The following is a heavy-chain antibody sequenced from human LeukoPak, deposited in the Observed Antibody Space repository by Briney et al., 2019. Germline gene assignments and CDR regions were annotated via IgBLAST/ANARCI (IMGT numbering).Heavy chain of an antibody. V-gene: IGHV4-59*01. Sequence: SETLSLTCTVSGGSISSYYWSWIRQPPGRGPEWIGYIYYSGSTNYNPSLKSRVTISVDTSKNQFSLKLSSVTAADTAVYYCARGGNTHVLRYFDWLTDNWFDPWGQGTPVTVSS. CDR2: IYYSGST. CDR1: GGSISSYY. CDR3: ARGGNTHVLRYFDWLTDNWFDP. D-gene: IGHD3-9*01. J-gene: IGHJ5*02.